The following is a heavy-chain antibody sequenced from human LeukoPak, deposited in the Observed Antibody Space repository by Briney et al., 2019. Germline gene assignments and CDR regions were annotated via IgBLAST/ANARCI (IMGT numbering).Heavy chain of an antibody. CDR2: INPNSGGT. D-gene: IGHD1-1*01. CDR3: ARVQVSDDNWGFFDY. CDR1: GYTFPANY. Sequence: SVTVSCKASGYTFPANYMHWVRQAPGQGLEWMGWINPNSGGTNCAQKFQGRVTMTRETSISTAYMELSRLSSDDRAVYYCARVQVSDDNWGFFDYWGQVTLVTVSS. V-gene: IGHV1-2*02. J-gene: IGHJ4*02.